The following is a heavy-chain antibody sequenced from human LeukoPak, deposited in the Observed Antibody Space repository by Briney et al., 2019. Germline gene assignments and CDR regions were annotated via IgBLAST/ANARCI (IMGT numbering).Heavy chain of an antibody. CDR3: AKDRTMVRGVIDY. V-gene: IGHV3-23*01. Sequence: GRSLRLSCSASGFTFSSYAMGWVRQAPGKGLEWVSGISVSVGSTYYADSVKGRFTISWDNSKNTLYLQINSLRAEDTAVYYCAKDRTMVRGVIDYWGQGTLVTVSS. CDR2: ISVSVGST. J-gene: IGHJ4*02. CDR1: GFTFSSYA. D-gene: IGHD3-10*01.